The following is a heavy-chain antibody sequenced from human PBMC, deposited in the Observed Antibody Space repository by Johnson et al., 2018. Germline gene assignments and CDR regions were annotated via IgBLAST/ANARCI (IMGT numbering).Heavy chain of an antibody. CDR2: MSSFGTNI. V-gene: IGHV3-11*04. Sequence: QERLVQSGGGLVKPGGSLRLSCAASGFTFSDYYMSWIRQAPGKGLEWVSYMSSFGTNINYADSVKGRFTISRDNAKNSLYLQMNTLRADDTAVYYCARDAPGYSYGTRAFDIWGQGTMVTVSS. J-gene: IGHJ3*02. CDR1: GFTFSDYY. CDR3: ARDAPGYSYGTRAFDI. D-gene: IGHD5-18*01.